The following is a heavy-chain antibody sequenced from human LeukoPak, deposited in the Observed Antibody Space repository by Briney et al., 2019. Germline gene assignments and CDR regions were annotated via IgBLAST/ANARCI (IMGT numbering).Heavy chain of an antibody. CDR2: IYYSGST. CDR3: ARDLSYGSGSLPPYYYYYGMDV. CDR1: GGSISSSSYY. J-gene: IGHJ6*02. Sequence: ETLSLTCTVSGGSISSSSYYWGWIRQPPGKGLEWLGSIYYSGSTYYNPSLKSRVTISVDKSKNQFSLKLSSVTAADTAVYYCARDLSYGSGSLPPYYYYYGMDVWGQGTTVTVSS. V-gene: IGHV4-39*07. D-gene: IGHD3-10*01.